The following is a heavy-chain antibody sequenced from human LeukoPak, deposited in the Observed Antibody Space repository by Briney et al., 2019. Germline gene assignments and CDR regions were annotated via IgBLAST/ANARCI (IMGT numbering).Heavy chain of an antibody. CDR2: ISSSSSYI. V-gene: IGHV3-21*01. Sequence: GGSLRLSCAASGFTFSSYSMNWVRQAPGKGLEWVSSISSSSSYIYYADSVKGRFTISRDNAKNSLYLQMNSLRAEDTAVYYCARATGHRDSYNGTWGQGTLVTVSS. CDR3: ARATGHRDSYNGT. CDR1: GFTFSSYS. J-gene: IGHJ5*02. D-gene: IGHD5-24*01.